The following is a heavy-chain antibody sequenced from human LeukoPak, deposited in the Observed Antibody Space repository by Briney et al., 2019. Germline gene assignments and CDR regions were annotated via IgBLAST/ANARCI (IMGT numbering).Heavy chain of an antibody. D-gene: IGHD2-21*02. V-gene: IGHV3-23*01. Sequence: PGGTLRLSCAASGFTFSTYGTSWVRQAPGKGLEWVSSISNSGGNMYYADSVKGRFTISRDNSKNTLYLQMNSLRAEDTAVYYCAKDRGVVVTASFDYWGQGTLVTVSS. CDR3: AKDRGVVVTASFDY. J-gene: IGHJ4*02. CDR2: ISNSGGNM. CDR1: GFTFSTYG.